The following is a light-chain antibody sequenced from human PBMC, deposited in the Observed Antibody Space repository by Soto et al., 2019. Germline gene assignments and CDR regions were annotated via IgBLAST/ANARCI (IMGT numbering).Light chain of an antibody. J-gene: IGLJ2*01. CDR2: DAN. V-gene: IGLV2-14*01. CDR1: SSDVGAYNY. CDR3: TSWTTSTTMK. Sequence: QSALTQPASVSGSPGQSITISCTGTSSDVGAYNYVSWYQQHPGKAPKLLIYDANIRPSGVSNRFSGSKSGNTASLTISGLPAEDAADYYCTSWTTSTTMKFGGGTKLTVL.